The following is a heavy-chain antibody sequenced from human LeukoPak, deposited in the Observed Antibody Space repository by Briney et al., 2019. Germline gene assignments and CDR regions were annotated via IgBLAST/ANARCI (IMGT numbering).Heavy chain of an antibody. CDR1: GYTLTELS. Sequence: ASVKVSCKVSGYTLTELSMHWVRQAPGKGFEWMGGFDPEDGETIYAQKFQGRVTMTEDTSTDTAYMELSSPRSEDTAVYYCATTLPLAVAGTPFDCWGQGTLVTVSS. V-gene: IGHV1-24*01. CDR2: FDPEDGET. D-gene: IGHD6-19*01. CDR3: ATTLPLAVAGTPFDC. J-gene: IGHJ4*02.